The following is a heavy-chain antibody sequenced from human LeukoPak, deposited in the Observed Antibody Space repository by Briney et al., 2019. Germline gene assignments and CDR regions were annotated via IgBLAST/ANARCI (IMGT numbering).Heavy chain of an antibody. V-gene: IGHV1-2*02. D-gene: IGHD3-10*01. Sequence: ASVKVSSKASGYTFTGYYMQWVRQAPGQGLEWMGWINPNSGGTNYAQKFQGRVTMTRDTSISTAYMELSRLRSDDTAVYYCARGVIGNYYGSGGIDYWGQGTLVTVSS. CDR3: ARGVIGNYYGSGGIDY. CDR1: GYTFTGYY. CDR2: INPNSGGT. J-gene: IGHJ4*02.